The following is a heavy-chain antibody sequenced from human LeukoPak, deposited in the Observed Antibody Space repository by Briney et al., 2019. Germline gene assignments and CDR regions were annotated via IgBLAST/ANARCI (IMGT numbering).Heavy chain of an antibody. V-gene: IGHV6-1*01. Sequence: SQTLSLTCAISGDSVSSNSAAWNWIRQSPSRGLEWLGRTYYRFKWYNDYAVSVKSRITINPDTSKNQFSLQLNSVTAADTAVYYCARRITGTTSDSFDYWGQGTLVTVSS. CDR1: GDSVSSNSAA. J-gene: IGHJ4*02. CDR2: TYYRFKWYN. D-gene: IGHD1-20*01. CDR3: ARRITGTTSDSFDY.